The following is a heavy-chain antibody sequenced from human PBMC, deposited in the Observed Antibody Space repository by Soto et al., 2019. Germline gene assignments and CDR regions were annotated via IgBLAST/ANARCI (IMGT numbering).Heavy chain of an antibody. CDR1: GGSLRGPY. CDR3: ARAAVKLGATLFDA. CDR2: INHSGFT. J-gene: IGHJ4*02. V-gene: IGHV4-34*01. Sequence: PSETLSLTCAVSGGSLRGPYWSWIRQSPEKGLEWIGEINHSGFTNYNPTLKSRVTISRAASKNQFSLRLSSMTAAHSAVYFCARAAVKLGATLFDAWGQGTLVTVSS. D-gene: IGHD1-26*01.